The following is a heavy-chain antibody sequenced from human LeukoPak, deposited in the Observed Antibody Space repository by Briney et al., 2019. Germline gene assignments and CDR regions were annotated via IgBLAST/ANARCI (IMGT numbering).Heavy chain of an antibody. Sequence: GGSLRLSCAVSGFTFSIHGMHWVRQAPGKGLEWLTFIRFDGSDIYYGDSVKGRFTVSRDNSKNTLYLQMNSLRAEDTAVYYCEKGEKHWELDAFDIWGQGTLVTVSS. V-gene: IGHV3-30*02. CDR3: EKGEKHWELDAFDI. J-gene: IGHJ3*02. CDR2: IRFDGSDI. CDR1: GFTFSIHG. D-gene: IGHD1-26*01.